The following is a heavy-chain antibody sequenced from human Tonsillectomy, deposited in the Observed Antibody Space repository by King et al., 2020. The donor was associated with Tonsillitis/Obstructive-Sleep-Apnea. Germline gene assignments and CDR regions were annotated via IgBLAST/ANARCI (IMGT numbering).Heavy chain of an antibody. J-gene: IGHJ3*02. CDR2: IYYTGSP. V-gene: IGHV4-59*01. D-gene: IGHD2-8*01. CDR3: AREGAVMNGFDI. Sequence: VQLQESGPGLVKPSETLSLTCTVSGGSIISYYWSWIRQPPGKGLEYIGYIYYTGSPNYNPSLKSRATISVDTSKNQFSLKLSSVTAADTAVYYCAREGAVMNGFDIWGQGTMVTVSS. CDR1: GGSIISYY.